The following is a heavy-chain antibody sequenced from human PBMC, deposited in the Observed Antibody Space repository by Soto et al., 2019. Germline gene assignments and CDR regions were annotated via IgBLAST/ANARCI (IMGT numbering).Heavy chain of an antibody. CDR1: GFTFSSYA. D-gene: IGHD6-13*01. V-gene: IGHV3-23*01. CDR3: AKPISRSTWRDGLDV. Sequence: PGGSLRLSCAASGFTFSSYALNWVRQAPGKGLEWVSSISSSAGSTFYADSVKGRFTMSRDNSKSTLYLQMNSLSAADTALYYCAKPISRSTWRDGLDVWGQGTTVTVSS. CDR2: ISSSAGST. J-gene: IGHJ6*02.